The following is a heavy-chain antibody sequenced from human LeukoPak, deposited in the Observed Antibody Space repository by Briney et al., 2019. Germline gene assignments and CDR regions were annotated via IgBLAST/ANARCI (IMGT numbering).Heavy chain of an antibody. CDR3: ARAVGLITGWFDS. J-gene: IGHJ5*01. CDR2: IYYSGTT. CDR1: GGSLRSHY. Sequence: PSETLSLTCTVSGGSLRSHYWGWIRQPPGKGLEWIGYIYYSGTTNYNPSLKSRVTMSVDTSKNQFSLKLSSVTAADTAVYYCARAVGLITGWFDSWGQGILVTVSS. D-gene: IGHD1-20*01. V-gene: IGHV4-59*11.